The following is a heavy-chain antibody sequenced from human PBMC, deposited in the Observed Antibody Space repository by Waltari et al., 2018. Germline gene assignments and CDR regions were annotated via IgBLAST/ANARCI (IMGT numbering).Heavy chain of an antibody. D-gene: IGHD3-10*01. J-gene: IGHJ3*02. CDR2: INSDGSGT. CDR1: VFTFGRSW. CDR3: ARATNSDGGRAFDI. V-gene: IGHV3-74*01. Sequence: EVQLVESGGGLVQPGGSLRLSCAASVFTFGRSWVHWVRQAPGKGLVWVSRINSDGSGTNYAGSVKGRFTISRDNAKNTLFLQMNSLRAEDTAVYYCARATNSDGGRAFDIWGQGTMVTVSS.